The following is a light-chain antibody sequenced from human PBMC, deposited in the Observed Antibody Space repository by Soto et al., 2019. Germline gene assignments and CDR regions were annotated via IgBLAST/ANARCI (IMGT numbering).Light chain of an antibody. CDR3: SSYTSSLLV. Sequence: QPVLTQPASVSGSPGQSITISCTGTSSDVGGYNYVSWYQQHPGKAPKLMIYDVSNRPSGVSNRFSGSKSGNTASLTISGLQAEDEADYYCSSYTSSLLVFGTGTKLTVL. J-gene: IGLJ1*01. CDR2: DVS. CDR1: SSDVGGYNY. V-gene: IGLV2-14*01.